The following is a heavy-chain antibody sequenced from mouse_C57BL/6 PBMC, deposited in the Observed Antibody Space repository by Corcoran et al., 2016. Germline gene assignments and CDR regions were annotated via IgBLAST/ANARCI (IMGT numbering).Heavy chain of an antibody. CDR3: ARSNYYGSSGYFDV. D-gene: IGHD1-1*01. CDR1: GYTFTDYY. Sequence: EVQLQQSGPVLVKPGASVKMSCKASGYTFTDYYMNWVKQSHGKSLEWIGVINPYNGGTSYNQKFKGKATLTVDKSSSTAYMELNSLTSEDSAVYYCARSNYYGSSGYFDVWGTGTTVTVSS. CDR2: INPYNGGT. V-gene: IGHV1-19*01. J-gene: IGHJ1*03.